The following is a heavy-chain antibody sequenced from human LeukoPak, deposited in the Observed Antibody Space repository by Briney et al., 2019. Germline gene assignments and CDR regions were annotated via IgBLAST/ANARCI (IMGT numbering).Heavy chain of an antibody. CDR2: ISSSSSTI. CDR1: GFTFSSYS. D-gene: IGHD3-10*01. CDR3: AKYGSGSFYGMDV. J-gene: IGHJ6*02. V-gene: IGHV3-48*01. Sequence: GGSLRLSCAASGFTFSSYSMNWVRQAPGKGLEWVSYISSSSSTIYYADSVKGRFTISRDNSKNTLYLQMNSLRAEDTAVYYCAKYGSGSFYGMDVWGQGTTVTVSS.